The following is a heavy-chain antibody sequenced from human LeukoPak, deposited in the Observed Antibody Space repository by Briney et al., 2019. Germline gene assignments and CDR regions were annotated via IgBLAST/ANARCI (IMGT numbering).Heavy chain of an antibody. CDR1: GGSFSAYY. CDR2: INHGGST. CDR3: ARARPDYYDSSGYPDV. J-gene: IGHJ6*04. D-gene: IGHD3-22*01. Sequence: SETLSLTCAVHGGSFSAYYWSWIRQPPGKGLEWIGEINHGGSTNYNPSLKSRVTISVDTSKNQFSLKLSSVTAADTALYYCARARPDYYDSSGYPDVWGKGTTVTVSS. V-gene: IGHV4-34*01.